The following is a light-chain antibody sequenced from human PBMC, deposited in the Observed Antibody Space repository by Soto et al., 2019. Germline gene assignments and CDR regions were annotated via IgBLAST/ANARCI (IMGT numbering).Light chain of an antibody. V-gene: IGKV3-20*01. CDR2: GVS. CDR1: QSVTSRY. J-gene: IGKJ2*01. Sequence: ENVLTQSPGTLSLSPGERATLSCRATQSVTSRYFAWYQQKPGQAPRLLIYGVSSRATDIPDRFSGSGSATDFTLTISRLEPEDFVMYYCQQYSSLPHTFGQGTQLEV. CDR3: QQYSSLPHT.